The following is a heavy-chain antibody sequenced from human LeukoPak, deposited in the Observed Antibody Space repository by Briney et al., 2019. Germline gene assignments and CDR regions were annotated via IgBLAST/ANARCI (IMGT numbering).Heavy chain of an antibody. CDR1: GFSVTTDSYC. Sequence: SETLSLTCTVSGFSVTTDSYCWGWIRQPPGKGLEWIGYDYCGGNTNHDPSLKRRVTISVDTSKNQFSLTLTSVTAAGTAVYFCARDHFGSLDSWGQGILVTVSS. D-gene: IGHD3-10*01. CDR2: DYCGGNT. J-gene: IGHJ4*02. CDR3: ARDHFGSLDS. V-gene: IGHV4-61*01.